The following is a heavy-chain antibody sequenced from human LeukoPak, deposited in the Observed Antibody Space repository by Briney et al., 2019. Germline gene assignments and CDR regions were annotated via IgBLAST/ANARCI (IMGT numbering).Heavy chain of an antibody. CDR2: IIPIFGTA. D-gene: IGHD3-22*01. V-gene: IGHV1-69*13. Sequence: SVKVSCKASGGTFSSYAISWVRQAPGQGLEWMGGIIPIFGTANYAQKFQGRVTITADESTSTAYMELNSLRSEDTAVYYCARGGPHYYDSSGYYFDYWGQGTLVTVSS. CDR3: ARGGPHYYDSSGYYFDY. CDR1: GGTFSSYA. J-gene: IGHJ4*02.